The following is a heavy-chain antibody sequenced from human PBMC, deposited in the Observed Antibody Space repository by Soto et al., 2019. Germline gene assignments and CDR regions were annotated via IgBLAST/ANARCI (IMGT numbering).Heavy chain of an antibody. CDR1: GFTFSSYG. CDR2: ISYDGSNK. V-gene: IGHV3-30*18. J-gene: IGHJ1*01. CDR3: AKDGDYGDYAESFQH. Sequence: QVQLVESGGGVVQPGRSLRLSCAASGFTFSSYGMHWVRQAPGKGLEWVAVISYDGSNKYYAVSVKGRFTISRDNSKNTAYQQMSSLRAEDTAVYYCAKDGDYGDYAESFQHWGQGTLVTVSS. D-gene: IGHD4-17*01.